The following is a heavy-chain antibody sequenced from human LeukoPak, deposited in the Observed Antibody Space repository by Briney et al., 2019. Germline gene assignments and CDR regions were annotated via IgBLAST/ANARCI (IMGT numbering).Heavy chain of an antibody. Sequence: PGGSLRLSCAASGFTVSSTYMSWVREAPGKGLEWVSVIYSGGSTYYADSVKGRFTMSRDNSKNTLYLQMNSLRAEDTAVYYCAGDRSGKYYFDYWGQGTLVTVSS. D-gene: IGHD3-10*01. CDR3: AGDRSGKYYFDY. J-gene: IGHJ4*02. CDR1: GFTVSSTY. V-gene: IGHV3-66*01. CDR2: IYSGGST.